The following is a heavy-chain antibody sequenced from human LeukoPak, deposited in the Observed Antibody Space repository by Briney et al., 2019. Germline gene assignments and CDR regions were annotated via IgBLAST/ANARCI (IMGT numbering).Heavy chain of an antibody. D-gene: IGHD4-17*01. J-gene: IGHJ4*01. CDR2: ISGYNANT. V-gene: IGHV1-18*01. CDR1: GYSFNKVG. CDR3: VRVGSAYGDPLEFDF. Sequence: ASVKVSCKGSGYSFNKVGISWVRQAPGQGLEWMGWISGYNANTDSAQKFQDRVTMTTDNSVTTAYLQLRSLRSDDTAVYFCVRVGSAYGDPLEFDFWGHGTLVTVSS.